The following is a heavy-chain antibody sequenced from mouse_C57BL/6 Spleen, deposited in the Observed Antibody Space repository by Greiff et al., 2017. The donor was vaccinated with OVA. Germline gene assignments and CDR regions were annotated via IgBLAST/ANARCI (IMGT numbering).Heavy chain of an antibody. D-gene: IGHD1-1*01. CDR1: GYTFTSYW. J-gene: IGHJ3*01. CDR2: IHPNSGST. Sequence: QVQLQQPGAELVKPGASVKLSCKASGYTFTSYWMHWVKQRPGQGLEWIGMIHPNSGSTNYNEKFKSKATLTVDKSSSTAYMQLSSLTSEDSAVYYCARGDGRSTWFAYWGQGTLVTVSA. V-gene: IGHV1-64*01. CDR3: ARGDGRSTWFAY.